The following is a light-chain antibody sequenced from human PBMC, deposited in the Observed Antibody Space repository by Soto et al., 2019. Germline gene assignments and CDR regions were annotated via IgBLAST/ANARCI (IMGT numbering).Light chain of an antibody. J-gene: IGLJ1*01. V-gene: IGLV2-14*01. CDR1: SSDVGGYNY. CDR3: SSYTSSSTL. Sequence: SVLTQPSSLTGSPGQSITLSCPGTSSDVGGYNYVSWYQQHPGKAPKLMIYAVTDRPSGVSSRFSGSKSGNTASLTISGLQAEDEADYYCSSYTSSSTLFGTGTKVTVL. CDR2: AVT.